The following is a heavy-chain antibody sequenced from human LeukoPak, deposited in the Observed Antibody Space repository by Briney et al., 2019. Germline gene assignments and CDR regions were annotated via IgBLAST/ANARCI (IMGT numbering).Heavy chain of an antibody. Sequence: GGSLRLSCAASGFTISSDTMSWVRQDPGEGLEWVSVISAGGDNTYYADSVKGRFTISRDNSKNTLYLQMNSLRVEETAVYYCAKGCVVPAATSWFDPWGQGTLVTVSS. CDR2: ISAGGDNT. J-gene: IGHJ5*02. CDR1: GFTISSDT. V-gene: IGHV3-23*01. CDR3: AKGCVVPAATSWFDP. D-gene: IGHD2-2*01.